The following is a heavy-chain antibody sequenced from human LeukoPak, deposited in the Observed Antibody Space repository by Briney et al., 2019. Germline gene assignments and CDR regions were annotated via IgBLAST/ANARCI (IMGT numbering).Heavy chain of an antibody. CDR3: ARHPRSSDFWSGYYTGPYYYYMDV. CDR2: IYYSGST. Sequence: SETLSLTCTVSGGSISSSSYYWGWIRQPPGKGLEWIGSIYYSGSTYYNPSLKSRVTISVDTSKNQFSLKLSSVTAADTAVYYCARHPRSSDFWSGYYTGPYYYYMDVWGKGTTVTVSS. D-gene: IGHD3-3*01. J-gene: IGHJ6*03. V-gene: IGHV4-39*01. CDR1: GGSISSSSYY.